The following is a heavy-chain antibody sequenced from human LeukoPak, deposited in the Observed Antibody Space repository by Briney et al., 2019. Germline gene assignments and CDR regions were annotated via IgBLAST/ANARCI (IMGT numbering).Heavy chain of an antibody. CDR1: GFTFNSHS. CDR3: ARERADAIGAFDS. V-gene: IGHV3-30*04. CDR2: ISSDGNSK. J-gene: IGHJ4*02. D-gene: IGHD2-21*01. Sequence: GGSLSLSCEASGFTFNSHSINWVRQAPGQGLEWVAVISSDGNSKHYGDSVRGRFTISRDNSKNTVWLQMSSLRAEDTALYYCARERADAIGAFDSWGQGTLVTVSS.